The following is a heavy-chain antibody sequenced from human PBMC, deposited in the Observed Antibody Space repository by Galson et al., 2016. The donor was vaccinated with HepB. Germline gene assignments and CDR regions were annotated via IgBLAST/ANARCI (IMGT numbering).Heavy chain of an antibody. D-gene: IGHD1-1*01. J-gene: IGHJ4*02. CDR3: ARTSPFTTGPFAY. Sequence: CAISGDSVSSTSANWNWIRQSPSRGLEWLGRTYYKSKWYNDYAVSVQSRITINPDTSKNQFSLQLDSMTPEDTAVYYCARTSPFTTGPFAYWGQGTLVTVSS. CDR2: TYYKSKWYN. CDR1: GDSVSSTSAN. V-gene: IGHV6-1*01.